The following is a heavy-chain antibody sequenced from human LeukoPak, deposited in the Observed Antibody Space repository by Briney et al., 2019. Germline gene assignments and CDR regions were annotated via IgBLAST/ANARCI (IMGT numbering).Heavy chain of an antibody. CDR2: ISSSGNTI. Sequence: PGGSLRLSCAASESTFTSYELNWVRQAPGKGLEWVSYISSSGNTISYADSVKGRFTISRDNAKNSLYLQMSSLKTEDTAVYYCARDISPDDYFDSHKCYFDAFDIWGQGTLVSVSS. D-gene: IGHD3-22*01. CDR3: ARDISPDDYFDSHKCYFDAFDI. J-gene: IGHJ3*02. CDR1: ESTFTSYE. V-gene: IGHV3-48*03.